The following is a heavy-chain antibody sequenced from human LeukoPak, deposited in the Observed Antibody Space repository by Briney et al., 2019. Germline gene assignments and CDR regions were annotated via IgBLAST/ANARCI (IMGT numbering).Heavy chain of an antibody. D-gene: IGHD3-16*02. CDR2: FDPEDGET. J-gene: IGHJ4*02. CDR1: GYTLTELS. Sequence: ASVKVSCKVSGYTLTELSMHWVRQAPGKGLEWMGGFDPEDGETIYAQEFQGRVTMTEDTSTDTAYMELSSLRSEDTAVYYCARGSHYDYVWGSYRLFPVVDYWGQGTLVTVSS. V-gene: IGHV1-24*01. CDR3: ARGSHYDYVWGSYRLFPVVDY.